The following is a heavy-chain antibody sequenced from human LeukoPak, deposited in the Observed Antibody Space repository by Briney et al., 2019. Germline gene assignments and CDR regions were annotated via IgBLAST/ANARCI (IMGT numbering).Heavy chain of an antibody. CDR1: GLTLSNYG. CDR3: ARRGVVIRVILVGFHKEAYYFDS. D-gene: IGHD3-22*01. Sequence: GGSLRLSCAVSGLTLSNYGMSWVRQAPGKGLEWVAGISGSGGRTTYADSVKGRFTISRDNPKNTLYLQMSSLRVEDTAVYFCARRGVVIRVILVGFHKEAYYFDSWGQGALVTVSS. CDR2: ISGSGGRT. V-gene: IGHV3-23*01. J-gene: IGHJ4*02.